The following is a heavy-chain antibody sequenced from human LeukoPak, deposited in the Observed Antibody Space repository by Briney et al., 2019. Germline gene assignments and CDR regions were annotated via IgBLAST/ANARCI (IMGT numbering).Heavy chain of an antibody. CDR1: GASISSTNW. CDR3: ARASYYYDSSGYWPQGTSEYFQH. CDR2: MHHSGST. Sequence: SETLSLTCAISGASISSTNWWIWVRQPPGKGLEWIGEMHHSGSTNYNPSLKSRVTISVDTSKNQFSLKLSSVTAADTAVYYCARASYYYDSSGYWPQGTSEYFQHWGQGTLVTVSS. V-gene: IGHV4-4*02. J-gene: IGHJ1*01. D-gene: IGHD3-22*01.